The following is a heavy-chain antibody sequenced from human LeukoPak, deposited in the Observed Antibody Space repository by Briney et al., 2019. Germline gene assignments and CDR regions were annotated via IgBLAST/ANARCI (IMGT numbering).Heavy chain of an antibody. J-gene: IGHJ6*03. CDR1: GYTFTGYY. V-gene: IGHV1-2*02. CDR2: INPNSGGT. CDR3: ARGPNYYGSGSSYYYYYMDV. D-gene: IGHD3-10*01. Sequence: ASVKVSCKASGYTFTGYYMHWVRQAPGQGLEWMGWINPNSGGTNYAQKFQGRVTMTRDTSISTAYMELSRLRSDDTAVYYCARGPNYYGSGSSYYYYYMDVWAKGPRSPSP.